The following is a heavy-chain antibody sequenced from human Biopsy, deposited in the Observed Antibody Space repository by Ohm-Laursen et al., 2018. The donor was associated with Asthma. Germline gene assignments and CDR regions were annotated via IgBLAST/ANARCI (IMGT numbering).Heavy chain of an antibody. CDR1: GYTFISFA. CDR3: ARTYYDFLTGQVKDVFGV. D-gene: IGHD3-9*01. V-gene: IGHV1-3*04. CDR2: VNTGNGDT. J-gene: IGHJ3*01. Sequence: GSSVKASCKASGYTFISFAIHWVRQAPGQRLEWMGWVNTGNGDTKYSQKFQGRVTITRDTSASTAYMELRSLRSEDTATYYCARTYYDFLTGQVKDVFGVWGQGTMVTVSS.